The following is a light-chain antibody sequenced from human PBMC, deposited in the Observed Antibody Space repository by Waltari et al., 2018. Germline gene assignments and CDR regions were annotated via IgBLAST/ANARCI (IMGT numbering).Light chain of an antibody. CDR3: GTWDSSLSGAV. Sequence: QSVLTQPPSVSAAPGQRVTISCSGGSSNIGNNYLPCYRQFPGTAPKLLIYENSERPSGIPGRFSGSKSGTSATLDITGLQAGDEADYYCGTWDSSLSGAVFGGGTHLTVL. J-gene: IGLJ7*01. CDR2: ENS. V-gene: IGLV1-51*02. CDR1: SSNIGNNY.